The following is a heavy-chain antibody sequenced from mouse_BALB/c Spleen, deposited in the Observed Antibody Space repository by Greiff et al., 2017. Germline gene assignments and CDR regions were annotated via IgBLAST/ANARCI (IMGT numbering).Heavy chain of an antibody. CDR3: ASGDHYGSSPFAY. Sequence: VQRVESGPELVRPGVSVKISCKGSGYTFTDYAMHWVKQSHAKSLEWIGVISTYSGNTNYNQKFKGKATMTVDKSSSTAYMELARLTSEDSAIYYCASGDHYGSSPFAYWGQGTLVTVSA. D-gene: IGHD1-1*01. J-gene: IGHJ3*01. CDR2: ISTYSGNT. CDR1: GYTFTDYA. V-gene: IGHV1-67*01.